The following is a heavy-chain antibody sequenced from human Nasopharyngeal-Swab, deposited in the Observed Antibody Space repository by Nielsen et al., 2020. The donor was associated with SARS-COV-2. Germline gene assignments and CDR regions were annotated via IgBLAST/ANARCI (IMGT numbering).Heavy chain of an antibody. CDR3: ARWRIAAAGNNWFDP. J-gene: IGHJ5*02. CDR2: TYYRSKWYN. V-gene: IGHV6-1*01. D-gene: IGHD6-13*01. Sequence: WIRQSPSRGLEWLGRTYYRSKWYNDYAVSVKSRITINPDTSKNQFSLQLNSVTAADTAVYYCARWRIAAAGNNWFDPWGQGTLVTVSS.